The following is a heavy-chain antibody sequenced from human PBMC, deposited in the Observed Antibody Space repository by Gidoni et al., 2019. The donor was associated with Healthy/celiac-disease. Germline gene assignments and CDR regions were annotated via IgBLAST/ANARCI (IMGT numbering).Heavy chain of an antibody. D-gene: IGHD4-17*01. CDR3: ARDPPGRDGDYAFDY. CDR2: INAGNGNT. V-gene: IGHV1-3*01. Sequence: QVQLVQSGAEVKKPGASVKVSCKASGYTFTSYAMHWVRQAPGQRLEWMGWINAGNGNTKYSQKFQGRVTITRDTSASTAYMELSSLRSEDTAVYYCARDPPGRDGDYAFDYWGQGTLVTVSS. J-gene: IGHJ4*02. CDR1: GYTFTSYA.